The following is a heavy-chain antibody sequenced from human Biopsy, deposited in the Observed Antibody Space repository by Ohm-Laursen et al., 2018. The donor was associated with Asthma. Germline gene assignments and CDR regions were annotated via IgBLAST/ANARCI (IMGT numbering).Heavy chain of an antibody. Sequence: GSLRLPCAASGFTFSSYSMHWVRQAPGRGPEYVSFIATDGSNKFYADSVKGRFTVSRDSSKHTLYLHMTGLRADDTGVYYCVKDHSAGYYYFDDWGQGAQVTVSS. CDR3: VKDHSAGYYYFDD. CDR1: GFTFSSYS. V-gene: IGHV3-64D*08. CDR2: IATDGSNK. D-gene: IGHD2-21*01. J-gene: IGHJ4*02.